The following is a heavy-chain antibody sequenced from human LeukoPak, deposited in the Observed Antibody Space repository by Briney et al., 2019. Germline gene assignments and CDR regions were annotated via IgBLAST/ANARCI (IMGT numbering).Heavy chain of an antibody. CDR1: GYTFTNYG. D-gene: IGHD2-2*01. J-gene: IGHJ5*02. V-gene: IGHV1-18*01. CDR2: ISTFNGNT. Sequence: ASVKVSCKASGYTFTNYGINWVRQAPGRGLEWMGWISTFNGNTHYAQKLQGRDTLTTDTSTSTAYMELKSLTSDDTALYYCARIGCSSTICYGNSVDPWGQGTLVTVSS. CDR3: ARIGCSSTICYGNSVDP.